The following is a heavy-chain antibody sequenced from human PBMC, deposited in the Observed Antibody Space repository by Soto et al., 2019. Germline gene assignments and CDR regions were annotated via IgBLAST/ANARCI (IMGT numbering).Heavy chain of an antibody. CDR1: GGSISSGGYY. D-gene: IGHD3-3*01. CDR2: IYYSGST. J-gene: IGHJ3*02. Sequence: SETLSLTCTVSGGSISSGGYYWSWIRQHPGKGPEWIGYIYYSGSTYYNPSLKSRVTISVDTSKNQFSLKLSSVTAADTAVYYCARDSITIFGVGIKTGDAFDIWGQGTMVTVSS. CDR3: ARDSITIFGVGIKTGDAFDI. V-gene: IGHV4-31*03.